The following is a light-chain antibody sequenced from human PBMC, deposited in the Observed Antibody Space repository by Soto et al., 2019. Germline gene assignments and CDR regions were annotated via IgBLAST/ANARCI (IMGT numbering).Light chain of an antibody. J-gene: IGLJ3*02. CDR3: EAWDGSLSAGV. CDR1: SSNIGYNF. Sequence: QSVLTQPPSVSAAPGQKVTISCSGSSSNIGYNFVSWYQQLPGTAPKLLIYEDNKRPSGIPDRFSGSRSGTSATLGITGLQTGDEADYYCEAWDGSLSAGVFGGGTKLTVL. V-gene: IGLV1-51*01. CDR2: EDN.